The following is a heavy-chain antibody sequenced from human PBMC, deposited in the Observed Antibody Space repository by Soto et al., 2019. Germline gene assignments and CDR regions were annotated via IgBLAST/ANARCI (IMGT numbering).Heavy chain of an antibody. CDR3: ARAYGPSYYYYYMDV. CDR1: GYTFTSYG. J-gene: IGHJ6*03. V-gene: IGHV1-18*01. D-gene: IGHD3-16*01. CDR2: ISTYNGSP. Sequence: QVQLVQSGAEVKKPGASVKVSCKASGYTFTSYGISWVRQAPVQGLEWMGWISTYNGSPNYAQKLQGRVTMTTDTSTSTAYMELRSLRSDDTAVYFCARAYGPSYYYYYMDVWGKGTTVTVSS.